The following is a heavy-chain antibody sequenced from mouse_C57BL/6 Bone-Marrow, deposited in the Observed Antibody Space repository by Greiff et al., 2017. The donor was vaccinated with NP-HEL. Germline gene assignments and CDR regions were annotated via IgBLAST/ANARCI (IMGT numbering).Heavy chain of an antibody. D-gene: IGHD1-1*02. V-gene: IGHV1-36*01. CDR3: ARFNYGSYYYAMDY. CDR2: VYPYNGGT. J-gene: IGHJ4*01. CDR1: GFTFTDYY. Sequence: EVKLVESGPVLVKPGPSVKISCKASGFTFTDYYMHWVKQSHGKSLEWIGLVYPYNGGTSYNQKFKGKATLTVDTSSSTAYMELNSLTSEDSAVYYCARFNYGSYYYAMDYWGQGTSVTVSS.